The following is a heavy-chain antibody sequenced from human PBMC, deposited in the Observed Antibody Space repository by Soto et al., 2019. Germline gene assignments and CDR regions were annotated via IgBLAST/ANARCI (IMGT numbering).Heavy chain of an antibody. CDR3: ANPPPTMESTIYYYYGMDV. CDR1: GFTFSNYA. J-gene: IGHJ6*02. CDR2: ISGSGGST. D-gene: IGHD1-26*01. Sequence: EVQLLESGGGLVQPGGSLRLSCAASGFTFSNYAMTWVRQAPGKGLEWVSAISGSGGSTYYADSVKGRFTISRDNSKNTLYLQMDSRRPEDTAVYYCANPPPTMESTIYYYYGMDVWGQGTTVTVSS. V-gene: IGHV3-23*01.